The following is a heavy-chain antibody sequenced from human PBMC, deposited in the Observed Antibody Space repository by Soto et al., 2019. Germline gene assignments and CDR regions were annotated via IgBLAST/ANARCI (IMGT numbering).Heavy chain of an antibody. CDR1: GGSISSYY. Sequence: TSETLSLTCTVSGGSISSYYWSWIRQPPGKGLEWIGYIYYSGSTNYNPSLKSRVTISVDTSKNQFSLKLSSVTAADTAVYYCARYKHYYDSSGTDYYYYYYGMDVWGQGTTVTVSS. CDR3: ARYKHYYDSSGTDYYYYYYGMDV. J-gene: IGHJ6*02. D-gene: IGHD3-22*01. V-gene: IGHV4-59*01. CDR2: IYYSGST.